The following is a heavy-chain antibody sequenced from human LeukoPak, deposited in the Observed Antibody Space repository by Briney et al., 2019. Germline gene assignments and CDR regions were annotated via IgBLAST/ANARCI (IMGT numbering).Heavy chain of an antibody. J-gene: IGHJ4*02. CDR3: AREEPHLTYYYDSSGYSPFDY. D-gene: IGHD3-22*01. V-gene: IGHV1-46*01. CDR2: INPSGGST. Sequence: ASVKVSCKASGYTFTSYYMHWVRQAPGQGREWMGIINPSGGSTSYAQKFQGRVTMTRDTSTSTVYMELSSLRSEDTAVYYCAREEPHLTYYYDSSGYSPFDYWGQGTLVTVSS. CDR1: GYTFTSYY.